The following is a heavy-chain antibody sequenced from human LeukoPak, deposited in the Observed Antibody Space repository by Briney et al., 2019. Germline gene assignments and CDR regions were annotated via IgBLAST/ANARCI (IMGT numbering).Heavy chain of an antibody. CDR2: ISWNSGSI. CDR1: GFTFDDYA. V-gene: IGHV3-9*01. D-gene: IGHD1-1*01. Sequence: GGSLRLSCAASGFTFDDYAMHWVRQAPGKGLEWVSGISWNSGSIGYADSVKGRFTITRDNAKNSLYLQMNSLRAEDTAVYYCAKQVQLEDAFDIWGQGTMVTVSS. CDR3: AKQVQLEDAFDI. J-gene: IGHJ3*02.